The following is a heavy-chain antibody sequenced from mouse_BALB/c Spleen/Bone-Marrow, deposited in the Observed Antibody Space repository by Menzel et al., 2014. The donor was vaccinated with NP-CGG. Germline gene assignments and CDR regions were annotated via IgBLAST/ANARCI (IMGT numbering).Heavy chain of an antibody. Sequence: QVQLQQSGPELVKPGASVKISCKASGYAFSSSWMNWLKQRPGQGLEWIGRFYPGDGDTNYNGKFKAKATLTADKSSSTAYMQLSSLTSVDSAVYFCARRDYGSSYGWFAYWGQGTLVTVSA. CDR3: ARRDYGSSYGWFAY. CDR1: GYAFSSSW. V-gene: IGHV1-82*01. D-gene: IGHD1-1*01. CDR2: FYPGDGDT. J-gene: IGHJ3*01.